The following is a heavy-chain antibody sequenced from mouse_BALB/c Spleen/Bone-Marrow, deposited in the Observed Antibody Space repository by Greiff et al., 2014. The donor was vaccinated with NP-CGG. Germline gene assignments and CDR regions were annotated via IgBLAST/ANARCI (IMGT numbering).Heavy chain of an antibody. Sequence: EVQVVESGGGLVKPGGSLKLSCAASGFAFSSYDMSWVRQTPEKRLEWVAYISSGGGSTYYADTVKGRFTISRDNAKNTLYLQMSSLKSEDTAMYYCARQILRGFGYWAKGLRSLSLQ. CDR3: ARQILRGFGY. D-gene: IGHD1-1*01. CDR2: ISSGGGST. V-gene: IGHV5-12-1*01. CDR1: GFAFSSYD. J-gene: IGHJ3*02.